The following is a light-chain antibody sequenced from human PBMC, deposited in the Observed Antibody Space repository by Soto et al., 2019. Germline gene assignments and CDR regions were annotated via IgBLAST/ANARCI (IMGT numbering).Light chain of an antibody. CDR1: QSVSSN. J-gene: IGKJ4*01. CDR2: GAS. V-gene: IGKV3-15*01. CDR3: QQRSNWPPVIT. Sequence: EIVMTQSPATLSVSPGERATLSCRASQSVSSNLAWYQQKPGQAPRLLIYGASTRATGIPARFSGSGSETEFTLTISSLQSEDFAVYYCQQRSNWPPVITFGGGTKVDIK.